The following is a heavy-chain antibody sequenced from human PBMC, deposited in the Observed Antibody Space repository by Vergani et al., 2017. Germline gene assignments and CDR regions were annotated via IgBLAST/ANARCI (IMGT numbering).Heavy chain of an antibody. CDR3: ARAETYYYDSSGYYFFDY. CDR2: IYYSGST. Sequence: QVQLQESGPGLVKPSQTLSLTCTVSGGSISSGDFYWSWIRQPPGKGLEWIGYIYYSGSTYYNPSLKSRGTISVDTSKNQFSLKLSSVTAADTAVYYCARAETYYYDSSGYYFFDYWGQGTLVTVSS. J-gene: IGHJ4*02. CDR1: GGSISSGDFY. V-gene: IGHV4-30-4*01. D-gene: IGHD3-22*01.